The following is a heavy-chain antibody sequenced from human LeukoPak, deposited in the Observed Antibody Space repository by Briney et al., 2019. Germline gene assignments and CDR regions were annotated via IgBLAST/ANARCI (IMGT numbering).Heavy chain of an antibody. J-gene: IGHJ4*02. V-gene: IGHV4-39*01. CDR1: GGSISSSSCY. D-gene: IGHD5-12*01. CDR3: ARLASGYDLGY. CDR2: IYYSGST. Sequence: SETLSLTCTVSGGSISSSSCYWGWIRQPPGKGLEWIGSIYYSGSTYYDPSLKSRVTISVDTSKNQFSLKLSSVTAADTAVFYCARLASGYDLGYWGQGTLVTVSS.